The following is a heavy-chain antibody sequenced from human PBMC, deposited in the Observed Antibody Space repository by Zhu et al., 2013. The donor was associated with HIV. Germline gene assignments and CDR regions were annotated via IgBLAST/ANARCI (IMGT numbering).Heavy chain of an antibody. J-gene: IGHJ6*02. CDR1: GYSFSTYG. D-gene: IGHD2-21*02. CDR3: ARPRMVTETPGYYYGLDV. CDR2: VDPSGGTT. V-gene: IGHV1-46*01. Sequence: QVQLVQSGAEVKKPGASVKVSCRASGYSFSTYGITWVRQAPGRGLEWMGIVDPSGGTTTFAQKFQGRVSMTRDTSTNTVYMELSSLRPDDTAIYYCARPRMVTETPGYYYGLDVWGQGTTVTVSS.